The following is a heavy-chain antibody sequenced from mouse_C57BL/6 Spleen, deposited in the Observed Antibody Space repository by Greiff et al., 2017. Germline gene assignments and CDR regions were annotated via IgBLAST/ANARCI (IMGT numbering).Heavy chain of an antibody. D-gene: IGHD4-1*02. CDR3: ARSTGTGRYAMDY. CDR1: GYTFTSSW. V-gene: IGHV1-52*01. Sequence: VQLQQPGAELVRPGSSVKLSCKASGYTFTSSWMHWVKQRPIQGLEWIGNIDPSDSETHYNQKFKDKATLTVDKSSSTAYMQLSSLTSEDSAVYYCARSTGTGRYAMDYWGQGTSVTVSS. J-gene: IGHJ4*01. CDR2: IDPSDSET.